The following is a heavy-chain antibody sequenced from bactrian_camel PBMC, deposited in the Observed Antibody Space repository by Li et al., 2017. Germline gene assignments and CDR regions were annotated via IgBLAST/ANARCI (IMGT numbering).Heavy chain of an antibody. CDR2: VTVDGTT. CDR3: AADPRPCFDPGFSDNSFVETPGDHAY. Sequence: HVQLVESGGGSAETGGSLRLSCTASGYTHVYTKYTLAWFRQAPMHEREGVASVTVDGTTTYADSVQGRFTISKDDDKNTLYLQMNGLKSEDTAMYFCAADPRPCFDPGFSDNSFVETPGDHAYWGQGTQVTVS. V-gene: IGHV3S53*01. D-gene: IGHD7*01. J-gene: IGHJ4*01. CDR1: GYTHVYTKYT.